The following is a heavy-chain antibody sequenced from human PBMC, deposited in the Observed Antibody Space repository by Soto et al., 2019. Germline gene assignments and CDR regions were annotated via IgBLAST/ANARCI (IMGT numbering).Heavy chain of an antibody. CDR3: ARSDATVLAY. CDR2: THHSGRT. D-gene: IGHD4-17*01. CDR1: GGSMSSSNW. V-gene: IGHV4-4*02. Sequence: QVQLQESGPGLVKPSGTLSLTCTVSGGSMSSSNWWNWVRQPPGKGLEWIGETHHSGRTNYNPSLKSRVTLXXDKSKYQFSLKSRSVTAADPDVYYCARSDATVLAYWGQGTLVTVSS. J-gene: IGHJ4*02.